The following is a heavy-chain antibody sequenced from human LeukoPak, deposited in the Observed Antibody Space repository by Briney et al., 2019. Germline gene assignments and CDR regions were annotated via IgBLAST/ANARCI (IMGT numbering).Heavy chain of an antibody. CDR1: GFTFSSYG. V-gene: IGHV3-33*01. D-gene: IGHD3-22*01. CDR3: ARGSLYYYDSSGPPSY. Sequence: GGSLRLSCAASGFTFSSYGMHWVRQAPGKGLEWVAVIWYDRSNKYYADSVKGRFTISRDNSKNTLYLQMNSLRAEDTAVYYCARGSLYYYDSSGPPSYWGQGTLVTVSS. CDR2: IWYDRSNK. J-gene: IGHJ4*02.